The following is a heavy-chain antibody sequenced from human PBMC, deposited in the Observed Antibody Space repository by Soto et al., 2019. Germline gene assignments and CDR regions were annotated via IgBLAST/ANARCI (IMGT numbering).Heavy chain of an antibody. Sequence: QITLKESGPTLVKPTQTLTLTCTFSGFSLTTSGLGVAWIRQPPGKALEWLALIYGDDDQRYSPSLKSRLAISKDITNNQVVLTLTHVDPVDTATYYCARGGMWRSFDFWGQGTQVTVSS. D-gene: IGHD2-21*01. J-gene: IGHJ4*02. CDR2: IYGDDDQ. V-gene: IGHV2-5*02. CDR1: GFSLTTSGLG. CDR3: ARGGMWRSFDF.